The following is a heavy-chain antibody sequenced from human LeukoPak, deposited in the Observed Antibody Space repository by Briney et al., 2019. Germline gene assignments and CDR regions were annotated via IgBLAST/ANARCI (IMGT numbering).Heavy chain of an antibody. D-gene: IGHD3-22*01. CDR2: INPNSGGT. V-gene: IGHV1-2*02. J-gene: IGHJ4*02. Sequence: ASVKVSCKASGYTFTGYYMHWVRKAPGQGLEWMGWINPNSGGTNYAQKFQGRVTMTRDTSISTAYMEVSRLRSDDTAVYYCHYYDSQGFGYWGQGSLVTVSS. CDR3: HYYDSQGFGY. CDR1: GYTFTGYY.